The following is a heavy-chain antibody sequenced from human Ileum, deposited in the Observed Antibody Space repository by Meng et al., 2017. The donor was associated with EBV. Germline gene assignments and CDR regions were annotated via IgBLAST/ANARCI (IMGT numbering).Heavy chain of an antibody. D-gene: IGHD1-14*01. J-gene: IGHJ4*02. Sequence: LRWQGSGPGLGKPSEPLAPPCTVSGGSISSSSYYWAWIRQPPGEGLEWIGSVVYSGTTYYTSSLKSRVSISVDTSKNQFSLKLSSVTAADTAVYYCARHHHSPTFDYWGQGTLVTVSS. CDR3: ARHHHSPTFDY. CDR2: VVYSGTT. CDR1: GGSISSSSYY. V-gene: IGHV4-39*01.